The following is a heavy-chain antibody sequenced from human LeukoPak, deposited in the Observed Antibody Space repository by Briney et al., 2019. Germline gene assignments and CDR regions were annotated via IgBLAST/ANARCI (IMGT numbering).Heavy chain of an antibody. J-gene: IGHJ4*02. D-gene: IGHD5-18*01. Sequence: QSGGSLRLSCAASGFTFSSYGMHWVRQAPGKGLEWVAFIRYDGSNKYYADSVKGRFTISRDNSKNTLYLQMNSLRAEDTAVYYCAKGIRIQPWSYFDYWGQGTLVTVSS. CDR3: AKGIRIQPWSYFDY. CDR1: GFTFSSYG. CDR2: IRYDGSNK. V-gene: IGHV3-30*02.